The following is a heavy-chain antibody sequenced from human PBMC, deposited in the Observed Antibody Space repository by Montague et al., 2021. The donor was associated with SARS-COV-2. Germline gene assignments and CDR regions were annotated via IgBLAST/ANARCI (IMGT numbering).Heavy chain of an antibody. CDR2: IKQSGGT. D-gene: IGHD3-22*01. Sequence: WIGDIKQSGGTNYNPSLKSRVTISVDTSRNQFSLKLTSVTAADTAGYFCARGHLSVSTIVVVFTSASYYFDYWGRGAQVTVSS. V-gene: IGHV4-34*01. J-gene: IGHJ4*02. CDR3: ARGHLSVSTIVVVFTSASYYFDY.